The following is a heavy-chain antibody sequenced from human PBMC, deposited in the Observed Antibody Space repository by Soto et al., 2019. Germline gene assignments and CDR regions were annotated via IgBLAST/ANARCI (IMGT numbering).Heavy chain of an antibody. D-gene: IGHD2-2*01. J-gene: IGHJ4*02. V-gene: IGHV1-18*01. CDR1: GNTYG. CDR2: SRFYNGKK. CDR3: ATDERDDCSSINCHYFDH. Sequence: QVQLVQAGGEVKEPGASVKVSCKAVGNTYGNSWGGKGPGTGLEWMGGSRFYNGKKNNAPKFQGRITLTTDTSTGTAYMELRSLRFDDTAVYFCATDERDDCSSINCHYFDHWGQGALVTVSS.